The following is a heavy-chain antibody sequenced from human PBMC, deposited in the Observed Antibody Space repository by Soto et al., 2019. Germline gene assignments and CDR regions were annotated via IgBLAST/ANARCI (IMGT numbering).Heavy chain of an antibody. J-gene: IGHJ4*02. CDR1: GGSFSGYY. CDR2: INHSGST. V-gene: IGHV4-34*01. Sequence: PSETLSLTCAVYGGSFSGYYWTWIRQPPGTGLEWIGEINHSGSTNYNPSLKSRVTISVDTSKNQFSLKLTSVTAADTAVYYCARDKTTGHFDYWAQRTLVTVSS. D-gene: IGHD1-7*01. CDR3: ARDKTTGHFDY.